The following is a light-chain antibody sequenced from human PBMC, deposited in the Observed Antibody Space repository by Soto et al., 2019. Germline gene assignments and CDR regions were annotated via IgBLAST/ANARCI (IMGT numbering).Light chain of an antibody. CDR2: DVS. CDR1: SSDVGGYNY. J-gene: IGLJ2*01. CDR3: CSYACSYTLV. V-gene: IGLV2-11*01. Sequence: QSALTQPRSVSGSPGQSVTISCTGTSSDVGGYNYVSWYQQHPGKDPKLMIYDVSKRPSGVPDRFSGSKSGNTASLTISGLQAEDEADYYCCSYACSYTLVFGGGTKVTVL.